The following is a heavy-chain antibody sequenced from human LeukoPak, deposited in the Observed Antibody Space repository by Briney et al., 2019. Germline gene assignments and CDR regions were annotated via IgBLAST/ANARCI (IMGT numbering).Heavy chain of an antibody. D-gene: IGHD3-9*01. CDR2: ISSSSSYI. J-gene: IGHJ4*02. CDR3: ARGVVRYFDY. CDR1: GFTFSSYR. V-gene: IGHV3-21*01. Sequence: AGGSLRLSCAATGFTFSSYRMNWVRQAPGKGLEWVSSISSSSSYIYYADSVKGRFTISRDNAKNSLYLQMNSLRAEDTAVYYCARGVVRYFDYWGQGALVTVSS.